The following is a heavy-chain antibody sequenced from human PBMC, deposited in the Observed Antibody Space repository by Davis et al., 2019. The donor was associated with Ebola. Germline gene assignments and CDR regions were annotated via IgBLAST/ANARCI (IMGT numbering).Heavy chain of an antibody. J-gene: IGHJ3*02. CDR1: GYTFTGYY. CDR3: ARGVDSGSYYGAFDI. CDR2: INPNSGGT. V-gene: IGHV1-2*02. D-gene: IGHD1-26*01. Sequence: ASVKVSCKASGYTFTGYYIHWVRQAPGQGLEWMGWINPNSGGTNYAQKFQGRVTMTRDTSIRTAYMELSRLRSDDTAVYYCARGVDSGSYYGAFDIWGQGTMVTVSS.